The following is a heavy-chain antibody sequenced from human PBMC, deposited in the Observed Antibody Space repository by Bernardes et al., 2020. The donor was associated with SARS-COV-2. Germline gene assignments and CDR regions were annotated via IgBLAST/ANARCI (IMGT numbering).Heavy chain of an antibody. V-gene: IGHV3-23*01. J-gene: IGHJ4*02. CDR1: GFSFSTYS. CDR3: ARYDLWDNPPGAY. Sequence: GGSLRLSRVASGFSFSTYSISWVRQAPGKGLEWVSAVSGGGDATYYADSVRGRFTISRDNFRKTVYLQMSSLRAEDTAIYYCARYDLWDNPPGAYWGQGALVTVSS. D-gene: IGHD3-3*01. CDR2: VSGGGDAT.